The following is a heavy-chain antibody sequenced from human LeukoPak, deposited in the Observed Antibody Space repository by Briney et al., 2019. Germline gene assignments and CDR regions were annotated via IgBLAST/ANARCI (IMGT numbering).Heavy chain of an antibody. D-gene: IGHD2-15*01. J-gene: IGHJ6*03. CDR1: GGTFSSYA. Sequence: SVKVSCKTSGGTFSSYAISWVRQAPGQGLEWMGGIIPIYDTPNYAQNFQGRVTITTDESTSTAYMELSSLRSEDTAVYYCARERYEGNYYYDMDVWGKGTTVNVSS. CDR3: ARERYEGNYYYDMDV. CDR2: IIPIYDTP. V-gene: IGHV1-69*05.